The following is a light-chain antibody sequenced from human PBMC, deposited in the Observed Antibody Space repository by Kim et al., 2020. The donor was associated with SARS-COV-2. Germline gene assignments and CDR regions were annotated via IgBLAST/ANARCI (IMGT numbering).Light chain of an antibody. CDR3: QQRRNWPLT. CDR1: QSASSY. CDR2: YAS. Sequence: LSLGERATLSCRASQSASSYLAWYQQKPGQAPSLLIYYASNRATGIPARFSGSGSGTDFTLTISSLEPEDFAVYYCQQRRNWPLTFGGGTKVDIK. J-gene: IGKJ4*01. V-gene: IGKV3-11*01.